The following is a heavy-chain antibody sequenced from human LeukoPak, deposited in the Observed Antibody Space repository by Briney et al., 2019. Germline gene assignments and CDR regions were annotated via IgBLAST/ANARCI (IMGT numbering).Heavy chain of an antibody. CDR1: GFTFSSYW. V-gene: IGHV3-74*01. Sequence: GGSLRLSCAASGFTFSSYWMHRVRQAPGKGLVWVSHIKSDGSTTNYADSVKGRFTISRDNAKNTLYLQMNSLRAEDTAVYYCLRGCSGASCYVGYWGQGTLVTVSS. J-gene: IGHJ4*02. CDR3: LRGCSGASCYVGY. D-gene: IGHD2-15*01. CDR2: IKSDGSTT.